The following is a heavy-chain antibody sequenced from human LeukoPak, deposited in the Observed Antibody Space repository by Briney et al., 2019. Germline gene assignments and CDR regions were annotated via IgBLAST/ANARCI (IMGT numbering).Heavy chain of an antibody. Sequence: GGSLRPSCAASGFTFSSYWMSWVRQAPGKGLEWVANIKQDGSEKYYVDSVKGRFTISRDNAKNSLYLQMNSLRAEDTAVYYCARVADYDFWSGYISYFDYWGQGTLVTVSS. J-gene: IGHJ4*02. CDR2: IKQDGSEK. D-gene: IGHD3-3*01. V-gene: IGHV3-7*01. CDR1: GFTFSSYW. CDR3: ARVADYDFWSGYISYFDY.